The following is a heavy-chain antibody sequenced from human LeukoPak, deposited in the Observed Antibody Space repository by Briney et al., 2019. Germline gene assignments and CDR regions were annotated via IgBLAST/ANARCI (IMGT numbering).Heavy chain of an antibody. CDR2: INSGGST. Sequence: GGSLRLSCAASGFTVSSNYMNWVRQAPGQGLEWVSVINSGGSTHYADSVKGRFTISRDNSKNTLYLQMNSLRAEDTAVYYCARDLYYYGSGSDNFLYHWGQGTLVTVSS. CDR1: GFTVSSNY. D-gene: IGHD3-10*01. CDR3: ARDLYYYGSGSDNFLYH. V-gene: IGHV3-53*01. J-gene: IGHJ5*02.